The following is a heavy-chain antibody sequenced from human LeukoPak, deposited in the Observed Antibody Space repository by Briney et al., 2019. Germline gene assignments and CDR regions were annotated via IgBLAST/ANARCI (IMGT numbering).Heavy chain of an antibody. CDR3: ARAQLERRGWFDP. CDR2: INPNSGGT. CDR1: GYTFTGYY. V-gene: IGHV1-2*02. D-gene: IGHD1-1*01. J-gene: IGHJ5*02. Sequence: ASVKVPCRASGYTFTGYYMHWVRQAPGQGLEWMGWINPNSGGTNYAQKFQGRVTMTRDTSISTSYMELSRLRSDDTAVYYCARAQLERRGWFDPWGQGTLVTVSS.